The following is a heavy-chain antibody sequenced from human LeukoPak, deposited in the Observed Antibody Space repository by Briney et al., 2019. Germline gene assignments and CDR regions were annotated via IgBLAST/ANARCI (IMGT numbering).Heavy chain of an antibody. Sequence: GRSLRLSCAASGFTFSSYAMHWVRQAPGKGLEWVAVISYDGSNKYYADSVKGRFTISRDNSKNTLYLQMNSLRAEDTAVYYCARDGLGQWLGRAIDYWGQGTLVTVSS. CDR3: ARDGLGQWLGRAIDY. D-gene: IGHD6-19*01. CDR2: ISYDGSNK. J-gene: IGHJ4*02. V-gene: IGHV3-30-3*01. CDR1: GFTFSSYA.